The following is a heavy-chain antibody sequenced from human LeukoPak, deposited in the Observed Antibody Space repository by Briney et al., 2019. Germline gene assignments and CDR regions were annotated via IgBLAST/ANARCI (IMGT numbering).Heavy chain of an antibody. D-gene: IGHD5-18*01. CDR2: IYSGGST. J-gene: IGHJ4*02. CDR3: ARGDKYSYGLDLYFDY. V-gene: IGHV3-53*01. CDR1: GFTVSSNY. Sequence: PGGSLRLSCAASGFTVSSNYMSWVRQAPGKGLEWVSVIYSGGSTYYADSVKGRFTISRDNSKNTLYLQMNSLRAEDTAVYYCARGDKYSYGLDLYFDYWGQGTLVTVSS.